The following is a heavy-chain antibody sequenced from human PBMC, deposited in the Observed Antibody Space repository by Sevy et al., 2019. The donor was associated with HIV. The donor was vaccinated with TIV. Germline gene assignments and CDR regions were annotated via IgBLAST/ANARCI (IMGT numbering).Heavy chain of an antibody. CDR3: AGEKAWGRCYS. CDR1: GGSITSLY. D-gene: IGHD1-26*01. Sequence: SETLSLTCTVSGGSITSLYWNWIRQPPGKGLEWIANIYYNGHINYNPSLKSRVPLSLDTSKNQFSLRLSSVTAADTAMCYCAGEKAWGRCYSWGQGTLVTVSS. CDR2: IYYNGHI. V-gene: IGHV4-59*08. J-gene: IGHJ4*02.